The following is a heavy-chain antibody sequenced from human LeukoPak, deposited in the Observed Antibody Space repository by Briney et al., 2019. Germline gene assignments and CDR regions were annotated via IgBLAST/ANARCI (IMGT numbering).Heavy chain of an antibody. CDR3: ARDSFVTEYSSSRIHFDY. Sequence: ASVKVSCKASGYTFTSYAMNWVRQAPGQGLEWMGWINTNTGNPTYAQGFTGRFVFSVDTSVSTAYLQISSLKAEDTAVYYCARDSFVTEYSSSRIHFDYWGQGTLVTVSS. J-gene: IGHJ4*02. CDR2: INTNTGNP. V-gene: IGHV7-4-1*02. CDR1: GYTFTSYA. D-gene: IGHD6-13*01.